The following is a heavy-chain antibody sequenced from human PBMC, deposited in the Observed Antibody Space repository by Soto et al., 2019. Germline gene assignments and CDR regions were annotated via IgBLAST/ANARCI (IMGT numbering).Heavy chain of an antibody. CDR3: ARGYSSSWYEFDY. CDR1: GGTFSSYA. J-gene: IGHJ4*02. V-gene: IGHV1-69*13. CDR2: IIPIFGTA. Sequence: GASVKVSCKASGGTFSSYAISWVRQAPGQGLEWMGGIIPIFGTANYAQKFQGRVTITADEYTSTAYMELSSLRSEDTAVYYCARGYSSSWYEFDYWGQGTLVTVSS. D-gene: IGHD6-13*01.